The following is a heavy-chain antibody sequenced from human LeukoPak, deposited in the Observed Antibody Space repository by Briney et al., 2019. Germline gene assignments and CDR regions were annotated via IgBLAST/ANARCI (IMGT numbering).Heavy chain of an antibody. CDR3: ARVRGVPYYFDY. CDR2: IYYSGST. D-gene: IGHD3-10*01. Sequence: SETLSLTCTVSGGSISSYYWSWIRQPPGKGLEWIGYIYYSGSTNYNPSLKSRVTLSVDTSKNQFSLKLSSVTAADTAVYYCARVRGVPYYFDYWGQGTLVTVSS. CDR1: GGSISSYY. J-gene: IGHJ4*02. V-gene: IGHV4-59*01.